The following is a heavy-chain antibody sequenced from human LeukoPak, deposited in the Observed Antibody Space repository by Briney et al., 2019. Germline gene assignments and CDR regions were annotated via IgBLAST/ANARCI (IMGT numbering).Heavy chain of an antibody. Sequence: SVKVSCKASGGTFSSYAISWVRQAPGQGLEWMGRIIPILGIANYAQKFQGRVTITADKSTSTAYMELSSLRSEDTAVYYCARDRSLRGYDSVGYFDYWGQGTLVTVSS. V-gene: IGHV1-69*04. D-gene: IGHD5-12*01. CDR3: ARDRSLRGYDSVGYFDY. J-gene: IGHJ4*02. CDR1: GGTFSSYA. CDR2: IIPILGIA.